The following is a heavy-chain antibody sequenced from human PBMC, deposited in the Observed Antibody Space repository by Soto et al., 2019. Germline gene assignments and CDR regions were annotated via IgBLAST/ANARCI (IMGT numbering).Heavy chain of an antibody. CDR2: VHYSGST. Sequence: SETLSLTCVVSNGSISSHYCSWIRQPPGSGLEWIGFVHYSGSTNYSPSLKSRVTMSVDTSKNQFSLNLSSVTAADTAFYFCARRDYSTSSLGPFDYWGQGILVTVSS. CDR1: NGSISSHY. J-gene: IGHJ4*02. V-gene: IGHV4-59*11. D-gene: IGHD6-6*01. CDR3: ARRDYSTSSLGPFDY.